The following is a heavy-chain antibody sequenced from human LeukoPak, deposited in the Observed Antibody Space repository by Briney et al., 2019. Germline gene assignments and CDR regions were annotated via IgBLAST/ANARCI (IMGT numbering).Heavy chain of an antibody. CDR2: ISGSGGST. CDR1: GFSFSTYA. CDR3: APRRGGINYFDY. Sequence: GGSLRLSCAASGFSFSTYAMSWVRQAPGKGLEWVSAISGSGGSTYYADSVKGRFTISRDNSKNTLYLQMNSLRAEDTAVYYCAPRRGGINYFDYWGQGTLVTVSS. V-gene: IGHV3-23*01. D-gene: IGHD3-16*01. J-gene: IGHJ4*02.